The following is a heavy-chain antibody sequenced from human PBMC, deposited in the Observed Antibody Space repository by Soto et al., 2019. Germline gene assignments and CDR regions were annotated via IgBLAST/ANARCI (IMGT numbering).Heavy chain of an antibody. CDR3: ARWPQLEPRFDY. J-gene: IGHJ4*02. D-gene: IGHD1-1*01. Sequence: PSQPLPLTYALSGGSISSGGYSWSWIRQPPGKGLEWIGYIYHSGSTYYNPSLKSRVTISVDTSKNQFSLKLSSVTAADTAVYYCARWPQLEPRFDYWGQGTLVTVSS. CDR1: GGSISSGGYS. V-gene: IGHV4-30-2*01. CDR2: IYHSGST.